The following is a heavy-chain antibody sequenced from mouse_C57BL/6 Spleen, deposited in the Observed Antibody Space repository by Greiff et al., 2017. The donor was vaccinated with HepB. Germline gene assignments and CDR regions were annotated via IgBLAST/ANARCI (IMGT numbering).Heavy chain of an antibody. J-gene: IGHJ4*01. CDR3: ARAPVATVVEYCAMDY. D-gene: IGHD1-1*01. CDR2: ILPGSGST. CDR1: GYTFTGYW. V-gene: IGHV1-9*01. Sequence: QVQLQQSGAELMKPGASVKLSCKATGYTFTGYWIEWVKQRPGHGLEWIGEILPGSGSTNYNEKFKGKATFTADTSSNTAYMQLSSLTTEDSAIYYCARAPVATVVEYCAMDYWGQGTSVTVSS.